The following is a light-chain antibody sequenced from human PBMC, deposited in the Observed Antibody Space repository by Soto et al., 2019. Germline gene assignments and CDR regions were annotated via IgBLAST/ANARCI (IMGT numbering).Light chain of an antibody. CDR3: AAWDDSLSGPV. CDR1: GSNIGSNY. J-gene: IGLJ1*01. Sequence: SVLTQPPSASGTPGQRVTISCSGSGSNIGSNYVYWYQQLPGTAPKLLIYRNNQRPSGVPDRFSGSKSGTSASLAISGLRSEDEADYYCAAWDDSLSGPVFGTGTKVTVL. V-gene: IGLV1-47*01. CDR2: RNN.